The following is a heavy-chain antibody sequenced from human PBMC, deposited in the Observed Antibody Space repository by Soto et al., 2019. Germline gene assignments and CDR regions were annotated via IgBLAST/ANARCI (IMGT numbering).Heavy chain of an antibody. CDR3: ARQPCSSPSCYPNYFDH. D-gene: IGHD2-2*01. V-gene: IGHV3-21*01. CDR1: GFTFSKDS. J-gene: IGHJ4*02. CDR2: ISSGSSYI. Sequence: EVQLVESGGGLVKPGGSLRLSCVASGFTFSKDSMNWVRQAPDKGLEWVSAISSGSSYIYYADSVKGRFTISRDNGENSLDLQMNSMRPEDTAIYYWARQPCSSPSCYPNYFDHWGQGTLFTVSS.